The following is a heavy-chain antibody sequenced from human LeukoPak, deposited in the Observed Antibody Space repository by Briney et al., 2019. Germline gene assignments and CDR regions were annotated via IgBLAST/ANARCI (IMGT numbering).Heavy chain of an antibody. V-gene: IGHV1-69*04. CDR2: IIPILGMA. J-gene: IGHJ4*02. Sequence: ASVKVSCKASGGTFSSYAISWVRQAPGQGLEWMGRIIPILGMANYAQEFQGRVTITADKSTSTAYMELSSLRSEDTAVYYCACDILTGYYLVDYWGQGTLVTVSS. D-gene: IGHD3-9*01. CDR3: ACDILTGYYLVDY. CDR1: GGTFSSYA.